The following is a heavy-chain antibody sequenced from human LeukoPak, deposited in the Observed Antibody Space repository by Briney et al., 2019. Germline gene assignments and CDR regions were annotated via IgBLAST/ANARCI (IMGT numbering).Heavy chain of an antibody. Sequence: GGSLRLSCAASGFTFSSSAMSWVRQVPGKGLEWVSGISASGGSTSYADSVRGRFTISRDNSKNTLYVQMNSLRDEDTAVYYCAKDFSTYYYDSSGYYLDYWGQGTLVTVSS. V-gene: IGHV3-23*01. CDR2: ISASGGST. J-gene: IGHJ4*02. CDR1: GFTFSSSA. CDR3: AKDFSTYYYDSSGYYLDY. D-gene: IGHD3-22*01.